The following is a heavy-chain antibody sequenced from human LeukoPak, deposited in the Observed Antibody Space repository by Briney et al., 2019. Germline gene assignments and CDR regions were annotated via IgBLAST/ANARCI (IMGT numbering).Heavy chain of an antibody. Sequence: GGSLRLSCAASGFTLSRNYMSWVRQAQGRGLEWVSIIYIDDTTYCADSVRGRFTISRDISKNTVYLQMYSLRVEDTAVYFCTRAGEVLPHDGFDIWGRGTMVTVSA. V-gene: IGHV3-53*01. J-gene: IGHJ3*02. CDR3: TRAGEVLPHDGFDI. D-gene: IGHD3-10*01. CDR2: IYIDDTT. CDR1: GFTLSRNY.